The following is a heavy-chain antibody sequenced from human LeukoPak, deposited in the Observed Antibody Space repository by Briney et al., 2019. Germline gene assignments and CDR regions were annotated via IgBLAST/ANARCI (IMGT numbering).Heavy chain of an antibody. CDR2: ISSSGSTI. V-gene: IGHV3-11*01. Sequence: GGSLRLSCAASGFTFSDYYMSWIRQAPGKGLRCVSYISSSGSTIYYADSVKGRFTISRDNAKNSLYLQMNSLRAEDTAVYYCARDLPYGDYVDYWGQGTLVTVSS. CDR3: ARDLPYGDYVDY. J-gene: IGHJ4*02. CDR1: GFTFSDYY. D-gene: IGHD4-17*01.